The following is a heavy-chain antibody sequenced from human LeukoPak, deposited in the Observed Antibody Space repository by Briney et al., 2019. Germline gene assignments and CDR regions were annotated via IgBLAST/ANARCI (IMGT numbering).Heavy chain of an antibody. CDR1: GFTFGSYL. V-gene: IGHV3-15*01. J-gene: IGHJ6*02. D-gene: IGHD2-2*01. CDR3: TTDTHCSTIGCRGPNYYYGLDV. CDR2: IKRKNDGGST. Sequence: PGGSLSLSCAASGFTFGSYLLSWVRQAAGRGLEWVGRIKRKNDGGSTDDATPVKGRFNISRDDSKNTVYVKMNSLKTEDTAVYYCTTDTHCSTIGCRGPNYYYGLDVWGQGTTVTVSS.